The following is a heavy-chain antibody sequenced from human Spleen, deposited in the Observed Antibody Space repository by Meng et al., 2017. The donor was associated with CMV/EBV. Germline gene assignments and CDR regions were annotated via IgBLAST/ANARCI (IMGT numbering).Heavy chain of an antibody. CDR2: VHAGNGNT. CDR1: GHPFTNYA. J-gene: IGHJ2*01. V-gene: IGHV1-3*01. CDR3: ASERWGSGYLDL. D-gene: IGHD4-23*01. Sequence: SCKASGHPFTNYAMHWVRQAPGQRLEWMGLVHAGNGNTRYSQNFQGRVTITRDTSATTVFMELTSLTSEDTAAYYCASERWGSGYLDLWGRGSLVTVSS.